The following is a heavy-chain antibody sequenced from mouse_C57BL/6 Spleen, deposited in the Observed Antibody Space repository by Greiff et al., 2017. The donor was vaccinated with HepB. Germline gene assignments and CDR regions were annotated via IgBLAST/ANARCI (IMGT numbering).Heavy chain of an antibody. CDR2: IDPANGTT. J-gene: IGHJ3*01. CDR1: GFNIKNTY. V-gene: IGHV14-3*01. CDR3: SRLTDSNYEAWFAY. D-gene: IGHD2-5*01. Sequence: EVQLQQSVAELVRPGASVKLSCTASGFNIKNTYMHWVKQRPEQGLEWIGRIDPANGTTKYAPKFQGKATITADTSSNTAYLQLSSLTSEDTAIYYLSRLTDSNYEAWFAYWGQGTLVTVSA.